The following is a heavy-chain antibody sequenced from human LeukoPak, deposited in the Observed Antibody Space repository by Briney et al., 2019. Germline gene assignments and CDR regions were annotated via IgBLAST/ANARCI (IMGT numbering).Heavy chain of an antibody. D-gene: IGHD6-13*01. J-gene: IGHJ4*02. Sequence: GGSLRLSCAASGLTFSSYGMHWVRQAPGKGLEWVAVIWYDGSNKYYADSVKGRFTISRDNSKNTLYLQMNSLRAEDTAVYYCARDRIAAAGIPGYWGQGTLVTVSS. V-gene: IGHV3-33*01. CDR1: GLTFSSYG. CDR3: ARDRIAAAGIPGY. CDR2: IWYDGSNK.